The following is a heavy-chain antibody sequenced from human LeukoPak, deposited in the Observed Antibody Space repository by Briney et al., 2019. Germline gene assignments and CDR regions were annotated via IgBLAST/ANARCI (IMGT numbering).Heavy chain of an antibody. CDR3: ARGPGGYSYGYYFDY. CDR1: GGSISSYY. D-gene: IGHD5-18*01. Sequence: SETLSLTCAVSGGSISSYYWSWIRQPPGKGLEWIGFFYYSGSTNYNPSLKSRVTISVDTSKNHFSLKLSSVTAADTAVHYCARGPGGYSYGYYFDYWGQGTLVTVSS. V-gene: IGHV4-59*01. CDR2: FYYSGST. J-gene: IGHJ4*02.